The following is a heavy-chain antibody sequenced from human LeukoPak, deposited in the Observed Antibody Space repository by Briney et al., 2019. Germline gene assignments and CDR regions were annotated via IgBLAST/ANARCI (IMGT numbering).Heavy chain of an antibody. CDR1: GGSISSYY. J-gene: IGHJ6*02. CDR2: IYYSGST. Sequence: ETLSLTCTVSGGSISSYYWSWIRQPPGKGLEWIGYIYYSGSTNYNPSLKSRVTISVDTSKNQFSLKLSSVTAADTAVYYCARDQGIAVAGDRDYYYYYGMDVWGQGTTVTVSS. D-gene: IGHD6-19*01. V-gene: IGHV4-59*01. CDR3: ARDQGIAVAGDRDYYYYYGMDV.